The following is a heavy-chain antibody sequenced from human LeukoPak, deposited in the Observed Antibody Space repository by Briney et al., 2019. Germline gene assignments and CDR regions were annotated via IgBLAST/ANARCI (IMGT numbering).Heavy chain of an antibody. CDR2: IYHSGSA. CDR3: ASAGHDGIGYKVC. CDR1: GGSISSSNW. V-gene: IGHV4-4*02. J-gene: IGHJ4*02. Sequence: PSETLSLTCAVSGGSISSSNWWRWVRQPPGKGLEWIGEIYHSGSANYNPSLKSRVTISVDKSKNQFSLRLSSVTAADTAVYYCASAGHDGIGYKVCWGQGTPVTVSS. D-gene: IGHD3-22*01.